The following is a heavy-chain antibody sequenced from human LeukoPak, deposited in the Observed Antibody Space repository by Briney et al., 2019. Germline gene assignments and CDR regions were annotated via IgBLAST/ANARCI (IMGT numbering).Heavy chain of an antibody. CDR3: ARDASPVRYYDSSGYADFDY. CDR2: INPNSGGT. D-gene: IGHD3-22*01. Sequence: ASVKVSCKASGYTFTSYAMHWVRQAPGQGLERMGRINPNSGGTNYAQKFRGRVTMTRDTSISTAYMELSRLRSDDTAVYYCARDASPVRYYDSSGYADFDYWGQGTLVTVSS. J-gene: IGHJ4*02. V-gene: IGHV1-2*06. CDR1: GYTFTSYA.